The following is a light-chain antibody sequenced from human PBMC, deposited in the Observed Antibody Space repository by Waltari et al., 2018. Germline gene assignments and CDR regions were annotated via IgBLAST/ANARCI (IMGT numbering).Light chain of an antibody. J-gene: IGKJ4*01. Sequence: EIVLTQSPATLSLSPGERATLSCRASQSVRNYLAWYQQEPGQAPRLLIYDASDRATGIPARFSGSGSGTDFTLTISSLEPEDFAVYYCQQRNSWPLTFGGGTKVEIK. CDR3: QQRNSWPLT. V-gene: IGKV3-11*01. CDR1: QSVRNY. CDR2: DAS.